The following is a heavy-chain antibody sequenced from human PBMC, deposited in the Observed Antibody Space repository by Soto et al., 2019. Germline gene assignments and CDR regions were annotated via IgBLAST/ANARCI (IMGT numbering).Heavy chain of an antibody. CDR1: GGTFSNYA. CDR2: IIPTLGAA. J-gene: IGHJ4*02. V-gene: IGHV1-69*13. CDR3: ATYCNSGVFHFGS. Sequence: GASVKVSCKASGGTFSNYAFSWVRQAPGQGLKWMGGIIPTLGAANFAQKFQGRLTITADESTSTAYMELSSLRSEDTAVYYCATYCNSGVFHFGSWGQGPLVTVYS. D-gene: IGHD2-8*01.